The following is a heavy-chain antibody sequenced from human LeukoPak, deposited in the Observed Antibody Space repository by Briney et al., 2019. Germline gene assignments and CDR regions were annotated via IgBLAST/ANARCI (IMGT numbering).Heavy chain of an antibody. V-gene: IGHV4-59*01. D-gene: IGHD1-7*01. CDR1: GGSISSYY. CDR2: IYYSGST. CDR3: AGWNLDWFDP. Sequence: SETLSLTCTVSGGSISSYYWSWIRQPPGKGREWLGYIYYSGSTNYNPSLKSRVTISVDTSKNQFSLKLSSVTAADTAVYYCAGWNLDWFDPWGQGTLVTVSS. J-gene: IGHJ5*02.